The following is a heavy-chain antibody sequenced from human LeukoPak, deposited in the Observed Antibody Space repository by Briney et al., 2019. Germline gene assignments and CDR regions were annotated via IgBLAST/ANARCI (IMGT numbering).Heavy chain of an antibody. J-gene: IGHJ4*02. CDR3: AGDLGNDCSSTSCVG. D-gene: IGHD2-2*01. Sequence: GGSLRLSCAASGFTFSSYSMNWVRQAPGKGLEWVSSISSSSSYIYYADSVKGRFTISRDNAKNSLYLQMNSLRAEDTAVYYCAGDLGNDCSSTSCVGWGQGTLVTVSS. V-gene: IGHV3-21*01. CDR2: ISSSSSYI. CDR1: GFTFSSYS.